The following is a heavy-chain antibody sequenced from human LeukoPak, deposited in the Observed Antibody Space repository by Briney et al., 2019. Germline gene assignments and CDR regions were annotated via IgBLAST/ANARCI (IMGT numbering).Heavy chain of an antibody. J-gene: IGHJ4*02. CDR2: AGATTTT. CDR3: AKGLLRAYFDY. Sequence: GGSLRLSCTASGFTFSSDTMSWVRQAPGKGLEWVSSAGATTTTYYADSVKGRFTISRDNSQNTLYLQMNSLRADDTAVYYCAKGLLRAYFDYWGQGTLVTVSS. V-gene: IGHV3-23*01. CDR1: GFTFSSDT. D-gene: IGHD5-24*01.